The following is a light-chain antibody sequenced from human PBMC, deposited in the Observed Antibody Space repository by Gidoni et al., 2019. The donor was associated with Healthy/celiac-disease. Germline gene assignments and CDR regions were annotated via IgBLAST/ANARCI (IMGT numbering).Light chain of an antibody. J-gene: IGKJ3*01. CDR2: KTS. CDR3: QPYNSYPLT. Sequence: DIQMTQSPSTLSASVGDRVTITCRASQSISSWLAWYQQKPGKAPKLLIYKTSSLESGVPSRFSGSGSGTEFTLTISSLQPYDFATYYCQPYNSYPLTFGPGTKVDIK. CDR1: QSISSW. V-gene: IGKV1-5*03.